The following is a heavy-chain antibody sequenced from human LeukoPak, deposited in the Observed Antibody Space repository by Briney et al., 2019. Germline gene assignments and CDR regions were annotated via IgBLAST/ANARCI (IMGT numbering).Heavy chain of an antibody. Sequence: ASVKVSCKASGYTFTGYYMHWVRQAPGQGLEWMGWMNPNSGNTGYAQKFQGRVTMTRNTSISTAYMELSSLRSEDTAVYYCAAGMGSQSGFDYWGQGTLVTVSS. J-gene: IGHJ4*02. D-gene: IGHD1-26*01. CDR3: AAGMGSQSGFDY. CDR2: MNPNSGNT. CDR1: GYTFTGYY. V-gene: IGHV1-8*02.